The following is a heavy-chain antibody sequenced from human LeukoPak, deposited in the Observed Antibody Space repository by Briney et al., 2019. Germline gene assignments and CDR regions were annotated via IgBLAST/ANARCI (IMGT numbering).Heavy chain of an antibody. CDR3: ARDASPGYFDL. V-gene: IGHV3-74*01. CDR2: ITSDGSAT. D-gene: IGHD2-15*01. J-gene: IGHJ2*01. CDR1: GFTFSSYW. Sequence: GGSLRLSCAVSGFTFSSYWMHWVRQGPGKGLAWVSRITSDGSATDYADSVKGRFTISRDNAKNTLYLHMDSLRAEDTAVYYCARDASPGYFDLWGRGTLATVSS.